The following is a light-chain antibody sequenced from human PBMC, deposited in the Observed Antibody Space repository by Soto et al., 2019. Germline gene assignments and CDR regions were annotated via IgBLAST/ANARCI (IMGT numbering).Light chain of an antibody. Sequence: EIVLTQSPATLSLSPGERATLSCRASQSVSSYLAWYQQKPGQAPRLLIYDASNRATGIPARFSGSGSGTVFTLTISSLEPEDFAVYYCQQYNDWLYTFGQGTKLEIK. CDR3: QQYNDWLYT. V-gene: IGKV3-11*01. CDR2: DAS. J-gene: IGKJ2*01. CDR1: QSVSSY.